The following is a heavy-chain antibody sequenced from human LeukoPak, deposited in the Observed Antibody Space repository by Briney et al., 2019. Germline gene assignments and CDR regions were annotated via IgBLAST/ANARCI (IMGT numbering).Heavy chain of an antibody. J-gene: IGHJ4*02. CDR1: GFTFSSDW. Sequence: PGGSLRLSCAASGFTFSSDWMHWVRQAPGKGLVWVSRINSDGSRTNYADSVKGRFTTSRDNDKNTLYLQINSLRAEDTAVYYCARALGSPLDYWGQGTLVTVSS. D-gene: IGHD1-26*01. CDR3: ARALGSPLDY. CDR2: INSDGSRT. V-gene: IGHV3-74*01.